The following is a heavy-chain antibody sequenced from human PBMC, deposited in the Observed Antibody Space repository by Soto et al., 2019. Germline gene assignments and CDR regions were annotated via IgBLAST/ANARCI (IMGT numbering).Heavy chain of an antibody. CDR2: IYYSGST. J-gene: IGHJ3*02. V-gene: IGHV4-31*03. CDR3: ARDRGRIFGVVSDAFDI. CDR1: GGSISSGGYY. D-gene: IGHD3-3*01. Sequence: SETLSLTCTVSGGSISSGGYYWSWIRQHPGKGLEWIGYIYYSGSTYYNPSLKSRVTISVDTSKNQFSLKLSSVTAADTAVYYCARDRGRIFGVVSDAFDIWGQGTMVTVSS.